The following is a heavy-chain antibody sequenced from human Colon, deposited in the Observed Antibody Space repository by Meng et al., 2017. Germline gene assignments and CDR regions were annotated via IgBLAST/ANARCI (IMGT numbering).Heavy chain of an antibody. CDR1: GGSISSYNW. Sequence: QLQLKESGPGLVGPSGTPALTCAVSGGSISSYNWWSWVRQPPGKGLEWIGQIDLGGTPYYNPSLESRVIMSLDKSKNQLSLRLTSVAAADTAVYYCARHGGWHFDYWGQGALVTVSS. D-gene: IGHD6-19*01. CDR3: ARHGGWHFDY. V-gene: IGHV4-4*02. CDR2: IDLGGTP. J-gene: IGHJ4*02.